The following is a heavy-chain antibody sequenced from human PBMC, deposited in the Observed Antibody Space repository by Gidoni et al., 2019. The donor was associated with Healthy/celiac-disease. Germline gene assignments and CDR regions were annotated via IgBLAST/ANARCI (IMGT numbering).Heavy chain of an antibody. V-gene: IGHV3-23*01. Sequence: SSISRDNSKNTLYLQMNSLRAEDTAVYYCAKEKDPRIAAAGHHFDYWGQGTLVTVSS. J-gene: IGHJ4*02. CDR3: AKEKDPRIAAAGHHFDY. D-gene: IGHD6-13*01.